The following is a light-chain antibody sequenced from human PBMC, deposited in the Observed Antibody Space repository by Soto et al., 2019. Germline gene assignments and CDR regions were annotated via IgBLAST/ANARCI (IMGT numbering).Light chain of an antibody. V-gene: IGLV2-14*01. CDR2: EVS. CDR3: ILYTTTITYV. CDR1: SSDVGGYNY. Sequence: QAVLTQPAAVSGSPGQSVTISCTGTSSDVGGYNYASWYQQHPGKAPKLMIYEVSNRPSGVSNRFSGSKSGNTASLTISGLQAEDEADYYCILYTTTITYVYRTAPNVT. J-gene: IGLJ1*01.